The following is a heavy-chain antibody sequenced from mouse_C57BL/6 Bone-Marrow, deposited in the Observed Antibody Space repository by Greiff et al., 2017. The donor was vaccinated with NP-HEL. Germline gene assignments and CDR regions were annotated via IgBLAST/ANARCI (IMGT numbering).Heavy chain of an antibody. D-gene: IGHD1-1*01. V-gene: IGHV1-54*01. Sequence: QVQLQQSGAELVRPGTSVKVSCKASGYAFTNYLIEWVKQRPGQGLEWIGVINPGSGGTNYNEKFKGKATLTADKSSSTAYMQLSRLTSEDSAVYFCARYGSSPWYFDVWGTGTTVTVSS. CDR2: INPGSGGT. CDR1: GYAFTNYL. J-gene: IGHJ1*03. CDR3: ARYGSSPWYFDV.